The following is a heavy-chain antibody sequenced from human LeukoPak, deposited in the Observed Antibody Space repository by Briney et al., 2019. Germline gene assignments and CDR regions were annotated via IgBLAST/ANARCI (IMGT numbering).Heavy chain of an antibody. CDR2: IYPNTSGT. V-gene: IGHV1-2*02. D-gene: IGHD6-19*01. Sequence: GASVKVSCKASGCSFTGCYMHWVRQAPGQGLEWMGWIYPNTSGTTYAQNFQGRVTMTRDTSITTAYLELSRLRPDDTAVYYCARADGSSGWYRDNWFDPWGQGTLVTVSS. CDR1: GCSFTGCY. CDR3: ARADGSSGWYRDNWFDP. J-gene: IGHJ5*02.